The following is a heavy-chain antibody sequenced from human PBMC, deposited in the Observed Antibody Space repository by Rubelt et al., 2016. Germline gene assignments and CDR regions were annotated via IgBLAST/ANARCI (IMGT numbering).Heavy chain of an antibody. J-gene: IGHJ4*02. CDR1: GLTFGTHW. D-gene: IGHD1-14*01. V-gene: IGHV3-74*02. CDR2: INTDGSST. CDR3: ARRRTGGVYFDS. Sequence: EVQLVESGGGLVKPGGSLRLSCAASGLTFGTHWMGWVRQVPGKGLMWVSRINTDGSSTTYADSVKGRFTISRDNAKNSVYLEMNSLRAEDTAVYYCARRRTGGVYFDSWGQGTLVTVSS.